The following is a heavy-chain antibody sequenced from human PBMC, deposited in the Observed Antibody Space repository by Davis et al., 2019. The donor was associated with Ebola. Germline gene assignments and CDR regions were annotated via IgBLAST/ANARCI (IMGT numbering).Heavy chain of an antibody. CDR2: IRYNSGKV. V-gene: IGHV3-9*01. D-gene: IGHD3-3*01. CDR1: GFRFGGYA. Sequence: SLKISCAASGFRFGGYAMHWVRQAPGKSLEWVSGIRYNSGKVGYADSVKGRFTISRDNAKNSVYLQMNSLRDEDTAAYYCARDGFWSGMFDYWGQGTLVTVSS. CDR3: ARDGFWSGMFDY. J-gene: IGHJ4*02.